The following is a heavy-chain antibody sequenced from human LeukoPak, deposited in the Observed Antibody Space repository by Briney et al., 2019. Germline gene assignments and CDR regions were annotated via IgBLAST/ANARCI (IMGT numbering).Heavy chain of an antibody. CDR3: ARDGGYYDSSGYHDAFDI. D-gene: IGHD3-22*01. CDR2: IIPIFGTA. J-gene: IGHJ3*02. Sequence: GASVKVSCKASGGTFSSYAISWVRQAPGQGLEWMGGIIPIFGTANYAQKFQGRVTITADESTSTAYMELSSLRSEDTAVYYCARDGGYYDSSGYHDAFDIWGQGTMVTVSS. V-gene: IGHV1-69*13. CDR1: GGTFSSYA.